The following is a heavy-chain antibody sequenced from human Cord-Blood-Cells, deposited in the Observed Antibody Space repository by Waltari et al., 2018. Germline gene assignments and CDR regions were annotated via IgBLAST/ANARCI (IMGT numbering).Heavy chain of an antibody. Sequence: QVQLVQSGAEVKKPGASVKVSCKASGYTFTSYYMHWVRQAPGQGLEWMGIINPNGVSTSYAQKFQGRVTMTRDTSTSTVYMELSSLRSEDTAVYYCARDRRIISGSYYYYYGMDVWGQGTTVTVSS. J-gene: IGHJ6*02. CDR2: INPNGVST. CDR3: ARDRRIISGSYYYYYGMDV. D-gene: IGHD1-26*01. CDR1: GYTFTSYY. V-gene: IGHV1-46*03.